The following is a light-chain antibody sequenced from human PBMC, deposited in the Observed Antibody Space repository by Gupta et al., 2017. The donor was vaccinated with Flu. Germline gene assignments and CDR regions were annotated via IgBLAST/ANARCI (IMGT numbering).Light chain of an antibody. V-gene: IGKV4-1*01. CDR1: QSVLYSSNNKNY. Sequence: VSLGERATINCESSQSVLYSSNNKNYLAWYQKKPGQPPKLLIYWASTRESGVPDRFSGSGSGTDFTLTISSLQAEDVAVYYCQQYYSIPQTFGQGTKVEIK. CDR3: QQYYSIPQT. CDR2: WAS. J-gene: IGKJ1*01.